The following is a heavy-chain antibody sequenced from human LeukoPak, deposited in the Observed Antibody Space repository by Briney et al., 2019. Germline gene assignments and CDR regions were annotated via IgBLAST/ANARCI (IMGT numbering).Heavy chain of an antibody. Sequence: SETLSLTCTVSGGSISSYYWSWIRQPPGKGLEWIGEINHSGSTNYNPSLKSRVTISVDTSKNQFSLKLRSVTAADTAVYYCARGASGWPFDYWGQGTLVTVSS. CDR1: GGSISSYY. V-gene: IGHV4-34*01. J-gene: IGHJ4*02. CDR2: INHSGST. CDR3: ARGASGWPFDY. D-gene: IGHD6-19*01.